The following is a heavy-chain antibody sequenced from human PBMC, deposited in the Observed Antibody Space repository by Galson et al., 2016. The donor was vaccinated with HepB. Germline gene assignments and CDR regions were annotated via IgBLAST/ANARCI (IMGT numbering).Heavy chain of an antibody. Sequence: QSGAEVKKAGESLKISCKGSGYKFTNYWIAWVRQMPGKGLEWMGIIYPDDSDTKYSPAFQGQVTISADKSINTAFLHWRNLKASDTAKYFCARSQSSSWYFQGVYWGQRTLVTVYS. CDR3: ARSQSSSWYFQGVY. J-gene: IGHJ4*02. V-gene: IGHV5-51*01. CDR2: IYPDDSDT. CDR1: GYKFTNYW. D-gene: IGHD6-13*01.